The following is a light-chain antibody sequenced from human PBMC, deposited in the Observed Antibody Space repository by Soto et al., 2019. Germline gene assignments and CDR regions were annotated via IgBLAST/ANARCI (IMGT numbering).Light chain of an antibody. V-gene: IGLV2-14*03. CDR3: ISYTSSSTLA. CDR1: SSDVGGYNY. CDR2: AVS. Sequence: QSALTQPASVSGSPGQSITISCTGTSSDVGGYNYVSWYQHHPGKAPKLMLYAVSYRPSGVSDRFSGSQSGTTASLTISGLQAEDEADYYCISYTSSSTLAFGGATKLTVL. J-gene: IGLJ2*01.